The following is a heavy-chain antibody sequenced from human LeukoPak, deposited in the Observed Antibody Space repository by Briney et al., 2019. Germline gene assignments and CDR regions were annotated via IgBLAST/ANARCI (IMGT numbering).Heavy chain of an antibody. CDR3: ARVSTLGYSYGYCFDY. V-gene: IGHV1-69*13. CDR2: IIPIFGTT. D-gene: IGHD5-18*01. J-gene: IGHJ4*02. Sequence: VASVKVSCKASGGTFSSYAINWVGQAPGQGLEWMGGIIPIFGTTNYAQKFQGRVTITADESTSTAHMELSSLRSEDTAVYYCARVSTLGYSYGYCFDYWGQGTLVTVSS. CDR1: GGTFSSYA.